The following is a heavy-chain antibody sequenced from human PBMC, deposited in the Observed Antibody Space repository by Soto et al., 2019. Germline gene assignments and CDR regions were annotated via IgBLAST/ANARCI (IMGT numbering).Heavy chain of an antibody. J-gene: IGHJ4*02. Sequence: KPGESLKISCQASGYSFSNFWIAWVRQMPGEGLEWLGIIYPDDSDTRYSPSFLGQVTISADKSIKTTYLQWSSLKASDTAIYFCASSVLVTSTMNYFDLWGQGTLVTVSS. D-gene: IGHD2-8*02. V-gene: IGHV5-51*01. CDR3: ASSVLVTSTMNYFDL. CDR2: IYPDDSDT. CDR1: GYSFSNFW.